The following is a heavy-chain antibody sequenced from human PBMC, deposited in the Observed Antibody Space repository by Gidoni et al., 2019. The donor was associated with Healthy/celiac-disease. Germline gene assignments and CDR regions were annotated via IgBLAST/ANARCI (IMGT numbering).Heavy chain of an antibody. CDR1: GGSISSSSYY. Sequence: QLQLQESGPGLVKPSETLSLTRTVSGGSISSSSYYWGWICQPPGKGLEWIGSIYYSGSTYYNPSLKSRVTISVDTSKNQFSLKLSSVTAADTAVYYCAEVTTFDYWGQGTLVTVSS. D-gene: IGHD4-17*01. J-gene: IGHJ4*02. CDR3: AEVTTFDY. CDR2: IYYSGST. V-gene: IGHV4-39*01.